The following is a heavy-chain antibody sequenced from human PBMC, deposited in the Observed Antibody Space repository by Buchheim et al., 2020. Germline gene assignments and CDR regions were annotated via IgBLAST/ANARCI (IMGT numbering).Heavy chain of an antibody. D-gene: IGHD3-10*01. Sequence: EVQLVESGGGLVQPGGSLRLSCSAPGFPFSIYWMHWVRQAPGKGLAWVSHINREGTTTNYADSVRGRFTLSRDNGNNTLYLQMNNLRAEDTAVYYCVRDVYGSGDYWGQGTL. CDR2: INREGTTT. V-gene: IGHV3-74*01. J-gene: IGHJ4*02. CDR1: GFPFSIYW. CDR3: VRDVYGSGDY.